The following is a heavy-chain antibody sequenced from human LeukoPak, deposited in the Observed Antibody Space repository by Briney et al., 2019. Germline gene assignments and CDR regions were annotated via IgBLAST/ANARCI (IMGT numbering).Heavy chain of an antibody. Sequence: PGGSLRLSCAASGFTFSSYGMHWVRQAPGKGLEWVAFIRYDGSNKYYADSVKGRFTISRDNSKNTLYLQMNSLRAEDTAVYYCARRGQWLVHFDYWGQGTLVTVSS. CDR2: IRYDGSNK. CDR3: ARRGQWLVHFDY. V-gene: IGHV3-30*02. CDR1: GFTFSSYG. J-gene: IGHJ4*02. D-gene: IGHD6-19*01.